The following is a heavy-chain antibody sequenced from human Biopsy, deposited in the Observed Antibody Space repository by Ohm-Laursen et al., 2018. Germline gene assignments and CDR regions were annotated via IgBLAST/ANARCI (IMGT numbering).Heavy chain of an antibody. CDR3: ARSGSGSLNYYFDF. J-gene: IGHJ4*02. D-gene: IGHD6-19*01. Sequence: QTLSLTCAISGDSVSSNRAAWNWIRQSPSRGLEWLGRTFYRAKWYTDFAVSVKSRITLTPDPSTNQFSLQLNSVTPDDTAVYYCARSGSGSLNYYFDFWGQGTLVTVSS. V-gene: IGHV6-1*01. CDR1: GDSVSSNRAA. CDR2: TFYRAKWYT.